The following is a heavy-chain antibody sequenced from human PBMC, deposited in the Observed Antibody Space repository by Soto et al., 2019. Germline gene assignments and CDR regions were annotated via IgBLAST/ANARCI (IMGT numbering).Heavy chain of an antibody. D-gene: IGHD1-1*01. CDR2: ISTSSSKI. CDR3: ARVTPGNNLYYFSGMDV. V-gene: IGHV3-21*02. CDR1: GFSFNEYT. J-gene: IGHJ6*02. Sequence: EVQLVESGGGLVKPGGSPRLSCVASGFSFNEYTMSWVRQAPGKGLDWVQTISTSSSKIFYAASVKCRFTFSRDNAKNTLYLQMDNLRPEDTGVYYCARVTPGNNLYYFSGMDVWGQGTSVTVSS.